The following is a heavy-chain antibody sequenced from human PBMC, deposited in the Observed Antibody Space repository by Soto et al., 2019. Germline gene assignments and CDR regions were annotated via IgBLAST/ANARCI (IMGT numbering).Heavy chain of an antibody. J-gene: IGHJ6*02. V-gene: IGHV4-59*01. D-gene: IGHD2-2*01. Sequence: SETLSLTCTVSGGSISSYYWSWIRQPPGKGLEWIGYIYYSGSTNYNPSLKSRVTISVDTSKNQFSLKLSSVTAADTAVYYCARDTVVVPAAMPYYYYGMDVWGQGTTVTVSS. CDR1: GGSISSYY. CDR3: ARDTVVVPAAMPYYYYGMDV. CDR2: IYYSGST.